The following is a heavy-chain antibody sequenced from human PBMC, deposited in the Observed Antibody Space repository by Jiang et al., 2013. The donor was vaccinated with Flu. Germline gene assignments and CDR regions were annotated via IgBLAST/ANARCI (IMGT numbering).Heavy chain of an antibody. CDR2: IRYDGSYK. D-gene: IGHD3-3*01. J-gene: IGHJ4*02. CDR1: GFTLSSDG. CDR3: AKDFWSGATDY. V-gene: IGHV3-30*02. Sequence: VQLVESGGGVVQPGGSLRLSCAASGFTLSSDGMHWVRQAPGKGLEWVAFIRYDGSYKYYADSVKGRFTISRDNSKNTLYLQMNSLRAEDMAVYYCAKDFWSGATDYWGQGTLVTVSS.